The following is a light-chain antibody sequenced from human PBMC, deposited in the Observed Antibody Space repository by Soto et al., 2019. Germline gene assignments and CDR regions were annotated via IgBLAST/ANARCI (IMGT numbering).Light chain of an antibody. Sequence: ILMTQSPATLSVSPWERATLSCRASQSVGDNSAWYQQKPGQAPRLLVYGASTRAAGIPARFIGSGSGTEFTLTISSVQSDDFALYYCQQYDHWPRTFGQGTKVDIK. CDR3: QQYDHWPRT. CDR1: QSVGDN. J-gene: IGKJ1*01. CDR2: GAS. V-gene: IGKV3-15*01.